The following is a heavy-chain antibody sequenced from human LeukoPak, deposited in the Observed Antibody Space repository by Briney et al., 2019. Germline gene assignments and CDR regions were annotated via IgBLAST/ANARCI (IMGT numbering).Heavy chain of an antibody. D-gene: IGHD5-18*01. CDR3: ARDKKSLWSGDWFDP. CDR2: ISSSSSYI. Sequence: GGSLRLSCAASGFTFSSYSMNWVRQASGKGLEWVSSISSSSSYIYYADSVKGRFTISRDNAKNSLYLQMNSLRAEDTAVYYCARDKKSLWSGDWFDPWGQGTLVTVSS. CDR1: GFTFSSYS. J-gene: IGHJ5*02. V-gene: IGHV3-21*01.